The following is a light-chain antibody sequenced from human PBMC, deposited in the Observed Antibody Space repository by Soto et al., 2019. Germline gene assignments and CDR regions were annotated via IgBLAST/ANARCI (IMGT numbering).Light chain of an antibody. CDR3: QHYGSSPYT. V-gene: IGKV3-20*01. Sequence: EIVLTHSPGTLSLSPGERATLSCRASQRVSSSLVWYQQRPGQAPSLVIYGASSEAPGIPDRFSGSGSGADFTLTIRRLEPEDVAVYYCQHYGSSPYTFGQGTRLEIK. CDR1: QRVSSS. J-gene: IGKJ2*01. CDR2: GAS.